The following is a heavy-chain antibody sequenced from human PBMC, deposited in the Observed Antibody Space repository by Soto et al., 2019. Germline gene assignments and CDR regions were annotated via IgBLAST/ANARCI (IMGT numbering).Heavy chain of an antibody. D-gene: IGHD2-2*01. CDR3: ATFYEGDCTTTTCYGDFDY. V-gene: IGHV1-69*02. CDR2: IIPMFGIT. CDR1: GGTFNRYS. Sequence: QVHLVQAGAEVKKPGSSVKVSCRASGGTFNRYSMSWVRQAPGQGLEWMGRIIPMFGITNYAQKFQGRVMITADKSANTAYMEVSGLRSEDTAMYYCATFYEGDCTTTTCYGDFDYWGQGTLVTVSS. J-gene: IGHJ4*02.